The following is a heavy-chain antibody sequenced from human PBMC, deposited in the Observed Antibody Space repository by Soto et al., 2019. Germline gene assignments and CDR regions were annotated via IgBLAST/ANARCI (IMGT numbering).Heavy chain of an antibody. CDR1: GYTFTSYG. V-gene: IGHV1-3*01. J-gene: IGHJ4*02. Sequence: ASVKVSCKASGYTFTSYGISWVRQAPGQGLEWMGWINAGNGNTKYSQKFQGRVTITRDTSASTAYMELSSLRSEDTAVYYCARDKGSWFPVYYFDYWGQGTLVTVPS. CDR3: ARDKGSWFPVYYFDY. CDR2: INAGNGNT. D-gene: IGHD6-13*01.